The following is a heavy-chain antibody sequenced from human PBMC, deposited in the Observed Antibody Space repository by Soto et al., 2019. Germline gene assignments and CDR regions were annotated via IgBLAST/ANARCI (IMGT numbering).Heavy chain of an antibody. D-gene: IGHD3-22*01. V-gene: IGHV3-30*18. CDR3: TKEKVVDSSGYLGY. J-gene: IGHJ4*02. Sequence: GGSLRLSCAASGFTFSSYGMHWVRQAPGKGLEWVAVISYDGSNKYYADSVKGRFTISRDNSKNTLYLQMNSLRAEDTAVYYCTKEKVVDSSGYLGYWGQGTLVTVSS. CDR2: ISYDGSNK. CDR1: GFTFSSYG.